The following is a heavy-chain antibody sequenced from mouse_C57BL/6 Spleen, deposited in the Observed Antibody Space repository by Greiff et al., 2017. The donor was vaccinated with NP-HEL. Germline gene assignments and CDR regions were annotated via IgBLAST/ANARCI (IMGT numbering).Heavy chain of an antibody. V-gene: IGHV1-26*01. J-gene: IGHJ4*01. CDR3: ARWGDLMDD. CDR1: GYTFTDYY. CDR2: INPNNGGT. Sequence: EVQLQQSGPELVKPGASVKISCKASGYTFTDYYMNWVKQSHGKSLEWIGDINPNNGGTSYNQKFKGKATLTVDKSSSTAYMELRSLTSEDSAVYYCARWGDLMDDWGQGTSVTVSS.